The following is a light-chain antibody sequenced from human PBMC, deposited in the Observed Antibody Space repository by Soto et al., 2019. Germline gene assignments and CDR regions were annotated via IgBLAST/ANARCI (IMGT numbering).Light chain of an antibody. CDR2: GAS. V-gene: IGKV3-15*01. J-gene: IGKJ4*01. CDR1: QSVSSK. CDR3: QQYNNCPLT. Sequence: EIVMTQSPATLSVYPGERATLSCRASQSVSSKLAWYQQKPGQSPRLLIHGASTRATGIPARFGGSGSGTEFTLTISSLKSEDFAVYYCQQYNNCPLTFGGGTKVEL.